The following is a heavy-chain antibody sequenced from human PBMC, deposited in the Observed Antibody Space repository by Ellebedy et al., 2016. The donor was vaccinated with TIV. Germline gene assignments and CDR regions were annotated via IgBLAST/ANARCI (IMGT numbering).Heavy chain of an antibody. D-gene: IGHD3-3*02. CDR1: GNTLTELS. J-gene: IGHJ4*02. CDR3: TTDVTFLGPIFFDY. V-gene: IGHV1-24*01. CDR2: FDPEDGET. Sequence: ASVKVSXXVSGNTLTELSIHWVRQAPGKGLEWMGGFDPEDGETIYAQNFQGRVTMTEDTSADTAYMELHSLRSEDTAVYYCTTDVTFLGPIFFDYWGQGTLVTVSS.